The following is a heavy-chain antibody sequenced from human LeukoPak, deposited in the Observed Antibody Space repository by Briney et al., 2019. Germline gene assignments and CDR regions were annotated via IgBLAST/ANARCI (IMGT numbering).Heavy chain of an antibody. J-gene: IGHJ6*03. Sequence: PSETLSLTCIVSGGSISNYYWSWIRQSPGKGLEYIGHIYYSGSSTYNPSLKSRFTISVDTSKNQFSLRLSSVPAADTAVYYCARHIAARLASGYYYYMDVWGKGTTVTVSS. CDR3: ARHIAARLASGYYYYMDV. CDR2: IYYSGSS. CDR1: GGSISNYY. V-gene: IGHV4-59*01. D-gene: IGHD6-6*01.